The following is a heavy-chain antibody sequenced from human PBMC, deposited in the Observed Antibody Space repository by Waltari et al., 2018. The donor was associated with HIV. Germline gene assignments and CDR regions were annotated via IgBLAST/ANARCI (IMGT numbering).Heavy chain of an antibody. CDR2: ITSDGSST. D-gene: IGHD3-10*01. J-gene: IGHJ5*02. CDR1: GFTFSSYW. Sequence: EVQLVESGGGLVQPGGSLRLSCAASGFTFSSYWMHWVRQAPGKGLVWVSRITSDGSSTSYADSVKGRFTISRDNAKNTLYLQMNSLRAEDTAVYYCARELEGYYASGTGNWFDPWGQGTLVTVSS. CDR3: ARELEGYYASGTGNWFDP. V-gene: IGHV3-74*01.